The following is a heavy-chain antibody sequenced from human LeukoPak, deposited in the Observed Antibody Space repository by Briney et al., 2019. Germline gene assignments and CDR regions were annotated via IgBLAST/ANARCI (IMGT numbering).Heavy chain of an antibody. CDR2: IQYDGGNK. V-gene: IGHV3-30*02. CDR1: GLAFGDNG. D-gene: IGHD2-2*01. Sequence: GSLRLPCAASGLAFGDNGMHWVGQPPVKGREWVAMIQYDGGNKYYADSVKGLFTISRDNSKNRLYRQMNSLRPEDTALNYCAKKFFGVPAAIFESWGQGALVTVSS. J-gene: IGHJ4*02. CDR3: AKKFFGVPAAIFES.